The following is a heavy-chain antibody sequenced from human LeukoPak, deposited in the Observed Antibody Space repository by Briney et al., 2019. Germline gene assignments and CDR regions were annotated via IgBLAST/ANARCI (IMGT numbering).Heavy chain of an antibody. CDR2: IWYDGSNK. CDR1: GFTFSSYG. D-gene: IGHD1-26*01. J-gene: IGHJ4*02. Sequence: PGRSLRLSCAASGFTFSSYGMHWVRQAPGKGLEWVAVIWYDGSNKYYADSVKGRFTISRDNSKNTLYLQMNSLRAEDTAVYYCVRGGATTNYFDYWGQGTLVTVSS. CDR3: VRGGATTNYFDY. V-gene: IGHV3-33*01.